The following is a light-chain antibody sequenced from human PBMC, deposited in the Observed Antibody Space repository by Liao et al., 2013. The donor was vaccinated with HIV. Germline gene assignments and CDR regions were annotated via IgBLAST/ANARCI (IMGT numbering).Light chain of an antibody. J-gene: IGLJ1*01. CDR3: QVWDSNSDQYV. V-gene: IGLV3-21*01. CDR2: YDT. CDR1: TIGRKS. Sequence: SYELTQPPSVSVAPGKTATITCGGSTIGRKSVHWYRQKPGQAPVLVIFYDTNRPSGIPERFSGSNAGNSATLTISRVEAGDEADYYCQVWDSNSDQYVFGTGTQVTVL.